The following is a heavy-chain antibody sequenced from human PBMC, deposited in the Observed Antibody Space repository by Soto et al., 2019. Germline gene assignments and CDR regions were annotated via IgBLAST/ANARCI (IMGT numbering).Heavy chain of an antibody. V-gene: IGHV4-59*01. D-gene: IGHD1-1*01. Sequence: SETLSLTCTVSGGSISSYYWSWIRQPPGKGLEWIGYIYYSGSTNYNPSLKSRVTISVDTSKNQFSLKLSSVTAADTAVYYCARGNDFDPWGQGTLVTVSS. J-gene: IGHJ5*02. CDR2: IYYSGST. CDR3: ARGNDFDP. CDR1: GGSISSYY.